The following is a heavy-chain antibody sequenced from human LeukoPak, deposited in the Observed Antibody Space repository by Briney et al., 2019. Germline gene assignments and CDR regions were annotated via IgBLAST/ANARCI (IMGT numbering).Heavy chain of an antibody. CDR2: IYSSGTT. D-gene: IGHD3-9*01. J-gene: IGHJ4*02. CDR1: GGSISSDGYY. CDR3: ENFDWTTKYFDH. Sequence: TLSLTCTVSGGSISSDGYYWSWIRKPPGKVLECIEYIYSSGTTHYNPSLKSRLNISVDTSKNQSSLKVSSVTAADTAVYYCENFDWTTKYFDHWGEGTLVTVSS. V-gene: IGHV4-31*03.